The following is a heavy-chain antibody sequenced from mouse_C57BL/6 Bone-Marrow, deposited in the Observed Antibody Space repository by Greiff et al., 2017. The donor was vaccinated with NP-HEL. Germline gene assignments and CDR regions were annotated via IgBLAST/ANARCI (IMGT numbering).Heavy chain of an antibody. Sequence: QVQLKQPGAELVKPGASVKVSCKASCYTFTSYWMHWVKQRPGQGLEWIGRIHPSDSDTNYNQKFKGKATLTVDKSSSTAYMQLSSLTSEDSAVYYCAIPLWHLPGYFDVWGTGTTVTVSS. J-gene: IGHJ1*03. D-gene: IGHD2-1*01. CDR3: AIPLWHLPGYFDV. V-gene: IGHV1-74*01. CDR1: CYTFTSYW. CDR2: IHPSDSDT.